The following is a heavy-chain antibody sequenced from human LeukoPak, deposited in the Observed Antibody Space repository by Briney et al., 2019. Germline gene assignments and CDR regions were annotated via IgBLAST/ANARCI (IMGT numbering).Heavy chain of an antibody. J-gene: IGHJ3*02. CDR1: EYSFTSYW. CDR3: ARPQASWVQNDAFDI. CDR2: IYPGDSDT. D-gene: IGHD1-1*01. V-gene: IGHV5-51*01. Sequence: GESLKISCKGSEYSFTSYWIGWVRQMPGKGLEWMGIIYPGDSDTRYSPSFQGQVTISADKSISTAYLQWSSLKASDTAMYYCARPQASWVQNDAFDIWGQGTMVTVSS.